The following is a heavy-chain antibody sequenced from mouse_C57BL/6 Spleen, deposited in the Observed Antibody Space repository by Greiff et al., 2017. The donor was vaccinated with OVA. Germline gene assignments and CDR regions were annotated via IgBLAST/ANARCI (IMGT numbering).Heavy chain of an antibody. CDR2: IDPSDSYT. CDR1: GYTFTSYW. J-gene: IGHJ3*01. D-gene: IGHD2-4*01. CDR3: ARRYDYAWFAY. Sequence: QVQLQQSGAELVMPGASVKLSCKASGYTFTSYWMHWVKQRPGQGLEWIGEIDPSDSYTNYNQKFKGKSTLTVDKSSSTAYMQRSSLTSEDSAVYYCARRYDYAWFAYWGQGTLVTVSA. V-gene: IGHV1-69*01.